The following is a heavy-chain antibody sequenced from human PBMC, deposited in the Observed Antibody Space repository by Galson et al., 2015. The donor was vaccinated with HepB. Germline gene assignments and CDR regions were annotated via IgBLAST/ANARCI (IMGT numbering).Heavy chain of an antibody. CDR2: TYYRSKRSY. CDR3: AREDAATVTTGFDY. Sequence: CLISGDSVSGMNATWNWIRWSPPRGLKGLGRTYYRSKRSYDYEVSVKGRIQINPDRAKNQFSLQLKSVTPEDTAVYYRAREDAATVTTGFDYWGQGSLVTVSS. D-gene: IGHD4-17*01. V-gene: IGHV6-1*01. CDR1: GDSVSGMNAT. J-gene: IGHJ4*02.